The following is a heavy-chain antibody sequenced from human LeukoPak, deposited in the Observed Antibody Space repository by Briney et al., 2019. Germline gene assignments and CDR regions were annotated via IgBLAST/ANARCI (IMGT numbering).Heavy chain of an antibody. Sequence: GGSLRLSCAASGFTFSNYAMTWVRQAPGKGLEWVSTVSDGGRNTYYADSVKGRFTISRDNSKNTLFLQMNSLRAEDTARYYCAKDQGSGAFDMWGQGTMVIVSS. J-gene: IGHJ3*02. V-gene: IGHV3-23*01. CDR1: GFTFSNYA. CDR3: AKDQGSGAFDM. CDR2: VSDGGRNT.